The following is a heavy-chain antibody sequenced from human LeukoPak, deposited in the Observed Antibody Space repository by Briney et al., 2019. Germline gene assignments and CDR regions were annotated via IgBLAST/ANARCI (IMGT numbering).Heavy chain of an antibody. D-gene: IGHD1-26*01. CDR1: GFSFSTYS. V-gene: IGHV3-21*06. Sequence: GGSLRLSCAASGFSFSTYSMNWVRQAPGKGLEWVSSISRNSRYIYYADSMRGRFTISRDNAKNPLYLQMNSLRAEDTAVYYCAKDSNSVGVVDYWGQGTLVTVSS. CDR2: ISRNSRYI. J-gene: IGHJ4*02. CDR3: AKDSNSVGVVDY.